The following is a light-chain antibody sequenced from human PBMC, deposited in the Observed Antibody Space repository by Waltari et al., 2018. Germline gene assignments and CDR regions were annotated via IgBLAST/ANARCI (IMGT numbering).Light chain of an antibody. J-gene: IGKJ1*01. CDR3: QDYVRVPVT. Sequence: ENVLTQSPGTLSLSPGEKVTPSCRASHSVSRALARYQQNPVQAPRLLIYGASSSATGIPDRFSGSGSGTDFSLTLSRLEPEDFAVYYCQDYVRVPVTFGQGTKVEIK. CDR1: HSVSRA. V-gene: IGKV3-20*01. CDR2: GAS.